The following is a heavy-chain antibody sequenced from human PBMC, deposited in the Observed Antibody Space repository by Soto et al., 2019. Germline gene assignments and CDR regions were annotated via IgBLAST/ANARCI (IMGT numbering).Heavy chain of an antibody. CDR2: ISSRSSDI. CDR3: ARDQRGYSYVYGLGY. CDR1: GFTFSSYS. V-gene: IGHV3-21*01. Sequence: EVQLVESGGGLVKPGGSLRLSCAASGFTFSSYSMNWVRQAPGKGLEWVSYISSRSSDIDYADSVKGRFTISRDNAKNSLYLQMNSLIADDTAVYSCARDQRGYSYVYGLGYWGQGTLVTVYS. J-gene: IGHJ4*02. D-gene: IGHD5-18*01.